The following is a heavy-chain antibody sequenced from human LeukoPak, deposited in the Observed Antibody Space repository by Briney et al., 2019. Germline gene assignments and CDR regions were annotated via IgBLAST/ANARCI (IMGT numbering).Heavy chain of an antibody. D-gene: IGHD3-22*01. CDR1: GFTFSSYW. Sequence: GGSLRLSCAASGFTFSSYWMSWVRQAPGKGLEWVANIKQDGSEKYYVDSVKGRFTISRDNAKNSLYLQMNSLRAEDTAVYNCARDGPYYYDSSGSWGQGTLVTVSS. V-gene: IGHV3-7*01. J-gene: IGHJ5*02. CDR3: ARDGPYYYDSSGS. CDR2: IKQDGSEK.